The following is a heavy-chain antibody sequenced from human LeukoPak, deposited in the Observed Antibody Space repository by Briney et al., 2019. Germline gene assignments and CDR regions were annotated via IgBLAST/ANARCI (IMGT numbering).Heavy chain of an antibody. J-gene: IGHJ4*02. CDR3: ARGSSSWFDY. Sequence: ASVKVSCKAAGYTLTSYGISCVRQAPGQGLERMGCISAYNGNTNYAQKLRGRVTMTTDTSTSTAYMELRSLRSDDTAVYYCARGSSSWFDYWGQGTLVTVSS. D-gene: IGHD6-13*01. CDR2: ISAYNGNT. V-gene: IGHV1-18*04. CDR1: GYTLTSYG.